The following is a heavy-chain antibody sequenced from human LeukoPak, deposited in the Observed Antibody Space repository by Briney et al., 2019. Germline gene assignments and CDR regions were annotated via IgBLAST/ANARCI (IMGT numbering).Heavy chain of an antibody. J-gene: IGHJ4*02. CDR2: ILPDGSAK. CDR1: GFTFSSYW. V-gene: IGHV3-7*03. D-gene: IGHD3-10*01. Sequence: GGSLRLSCAASGFTFSSYWMSWVRQAPGKGLEWVANILPDGSAKNYVDSVKGRFIISRDNTKNSVSLQMNSLRAEDTAVYYCAKDRFGELYLNYFDYWGQGTLVTVSS. CDR3: AKDRFGELYLNYFDY.